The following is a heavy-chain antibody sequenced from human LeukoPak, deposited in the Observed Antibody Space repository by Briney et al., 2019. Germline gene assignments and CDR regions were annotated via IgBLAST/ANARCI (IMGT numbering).Heavy chain of an antibody. D-gene: IGHD6-13*01. Sequence: SETLSLTCAVSGGSISSGGYSWSWIRQPPGKGLEWIGYIYHSGSTNYNPSLKSRVTISVDTSKNQFSLKLSSVTAADTAVYYCARGFTLERKQQLIPFDYWGQGTLVTVSS. CDR2: IYHSGST. J-gene: IGHJ4*02. V-gene: IGHV4-30-2*01. CDR3: ARGFTLERKQQLIPFDY. CDR1: GGSISSGGYS.